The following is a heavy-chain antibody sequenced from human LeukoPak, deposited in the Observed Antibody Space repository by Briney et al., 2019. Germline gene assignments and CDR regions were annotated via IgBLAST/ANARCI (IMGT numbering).Heavy chain of an antibody. CDR2: ISYDGSNK. Sequence: GGSLRLSCAASGFTYTKHAMHWVRQAPGKGLEWVAVISYDGSNKKYADSVKGRFTISRDNSKNTLYLRMNGLRAEDTAVYYYARTLIEYSVSSCCFDYWGQGTLVTVSS. CDR3: ARTLIEYSVSSCCFDY. V-gene: IGHV3-30*04. J-gene: IGHJ4*02. D-gene: IGHD6-6*01. CDR1: GFTYTKHA.